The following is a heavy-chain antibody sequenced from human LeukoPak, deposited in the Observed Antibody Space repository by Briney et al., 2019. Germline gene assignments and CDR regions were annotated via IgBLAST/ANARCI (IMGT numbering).Heavy chain of an antibody. V-gene: IGHV3-23*01. Sequence: QPGRSLRLSCAASGFTFDDYAMHWVRQAPGKGLEWVSAITGSGGYTYYAASVKGRFTISRDNSNNTLYLQMNSLRAEDTAVYYCAKLGPELHPYGDYKQSDYWGQGTLVTVSS. J-gene: IGHJ4*02. D-gene: IGHD4-17*01. CDR3: AKLGPELHPYGDYKQSDY. CDR1: GFTFDDYA. CDR2: ITGSGGYT.